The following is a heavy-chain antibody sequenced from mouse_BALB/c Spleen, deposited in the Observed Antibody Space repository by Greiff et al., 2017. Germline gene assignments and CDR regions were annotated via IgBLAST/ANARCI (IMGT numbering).Heavy chain of an antibody. V-gene: IGHV1S56*01. CDR1: GYTFTSYY. Sequence: QVQLQQSGPELVKPGASVRISCKASGYTFTSYYIHWVKQRPGQGLEWIGWIYPGNVNTKYNEKFKGKATLTADKSSSTAYMQLSSLTSEDSAVYFCARDPYSTVVDPAMDYWGQGTSVTVSS. CDR3: ARDPYSTVVDPAMDY. D-gene: IGHD1-1*01. J-gene: IGHJ4*01. CDR2: IYPGNVNT.